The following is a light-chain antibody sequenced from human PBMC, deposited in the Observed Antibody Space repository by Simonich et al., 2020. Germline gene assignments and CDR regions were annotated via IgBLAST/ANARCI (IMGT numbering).Light chain of an antibody. CDR1: QSVLYSSNNKNY. V-gene: IGKV4-1*01. Sequence: DIVMTQSPDSLAVSLGERATINCKSSQSVLYSSNNKNYLSWYQQKPGQPPNLLIYWASTREAGVPGRFSGSGSGPDFTLTISSLQAEDVAVYYCQQYYSTPYTFGQGTKLEIK. CDR2: WAS. J-gene: IGKJ2*01. CDR3: QQYYSTPYT.